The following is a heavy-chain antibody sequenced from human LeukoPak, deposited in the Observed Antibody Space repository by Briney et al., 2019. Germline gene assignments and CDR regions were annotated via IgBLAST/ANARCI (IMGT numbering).Heavy chain of an antibody. V-gene: IGHV3-48*04. CDR2: ISSSSSTI. D-gene: IGHD6-13*01. J-gene: IGHJ4*02. CDR1: GFTFSSYS. Sequence: AGGSLRLSCAASGFTFSSYSMNWVRQAPGKGLEWVSYISSSSSTIYYADSVKGRFTISRDNAENSLYLDMNNVRAEDTAVYYCARDKGIPAANSVGHFDYWGQGTLVTVSS. CDR3: ARDKGIPAANSVGHFDY.